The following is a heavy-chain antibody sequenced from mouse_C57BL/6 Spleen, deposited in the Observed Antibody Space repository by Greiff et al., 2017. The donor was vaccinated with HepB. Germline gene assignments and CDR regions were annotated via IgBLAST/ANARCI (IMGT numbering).Heavy chain of an antibody. D-gene: IGHD1-1*01. CDR2: ISYSGST. V-gene: IGHV3-1*01. CDR1: GYSITSGYD. J-gene: IGHJ3*01. CDR3: ARGEDSAALYGGFAY. Sequence: EVQLVESGPGMVKPSQSLSLTCTVTGYSITSGYDWHWIRHFPGNKLEWMGYISYSGSTNYNPSLKSRIPITHDTSKNHFFLKLNSVTTEDTATYYCARGEDSAALYGGFAYWGQGTLVTVSA.